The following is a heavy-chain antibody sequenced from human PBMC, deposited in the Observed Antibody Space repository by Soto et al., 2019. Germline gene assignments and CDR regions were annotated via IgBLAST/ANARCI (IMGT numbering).Heavy chain of an antibody. CDR2: IYYSGGT. CDR1: GGSISSSSYY. V-gene: IGHV4-39*01. CDR3: ARHGGSGYPSWFDP. Sequence: SETLSLTCTVSGGSISSSSYYWGWIRQPPGKGLEYIGSIYYSGGTYYNPSLKSRVTISVDTSKNQFSLKLSSVTAADTAVYYCARHGGSGYPSWFDPWGQGTLVTVSS. D-gene: IGHD6-25*01. J-gene: IGHJ5*02.